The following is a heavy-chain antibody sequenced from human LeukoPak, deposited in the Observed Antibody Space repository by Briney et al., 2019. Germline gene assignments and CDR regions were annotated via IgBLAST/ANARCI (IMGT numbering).Heavy chain of an antibody. V-gene: IGHV4-38-2*01. D-gene: IGHD4/OR15-4a*01. CDR1: GYSITSGYY. CDR3: ARVLTTWWFDP. CDR2: IHHTRST. Sequence: SSETLSLTCAVYGYSITSGYYWGWIRQPPGKGLEWIGSIHHTRSTYSNPSLKSRVTILVDTSKNQFSLRLKSVTAADTAMYYCARVLTTWWFDPWGQGTLVTVSS. J-gene: IGHJ5*02.